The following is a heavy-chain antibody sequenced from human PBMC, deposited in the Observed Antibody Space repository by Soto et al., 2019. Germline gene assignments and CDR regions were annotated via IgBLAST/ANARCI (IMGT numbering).Heavy chain of an antibody. V-gene: IGHV4-59*01. CDR3: GRVRGHQATGADLSAYDAFDI. Sequence: QVQLQESGPGLEKPSETLSLTCTVSGGSISRYYWGWIRQPPGKGLQWIGNIYYRGKTDYNPSLKSRVTISVDTSKNQFSLKLNSLTAADTAVYYCGRVRGHQATGADLSAYDAFDIWGQGTMVTVSS. J-gene: IGHJ3*02. D-gene: IGHD3-9*01. CDR1: GGSISRYY. CDR2: IYYRGKT.